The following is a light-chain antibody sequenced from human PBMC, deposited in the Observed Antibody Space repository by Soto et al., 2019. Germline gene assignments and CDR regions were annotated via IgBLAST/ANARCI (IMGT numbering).Light chain of an antibody. V-gene: IGLV1-40*01. Sequence: QPVLTQPPSVSGAPGQRVTISCTGSSSNIGAGYDVHWYQQLPGTAPKLLIYGNSNRPSGVPDRFSGSKSGTSASLAITGLQAEDEADYCCQSYDSSLSGAVVGGGTQLTVL. J-gene: IGLJ7*01. CDR1: SSNIGAGYD. CDR3: QSYDSSLSGAV. CDR2: GNS.